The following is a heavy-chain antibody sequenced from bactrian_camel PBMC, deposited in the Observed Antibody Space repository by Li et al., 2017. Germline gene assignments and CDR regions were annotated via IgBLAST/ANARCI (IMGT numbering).Heavy chain of an antibody. CDR2: IDSDGST. V-gene: IGHV3S42*01. J-gene: IGHJ7*01. Sequence: EVQLVESGGDTVQAGGSLRLSCAASGSPNTMGWFRQAQGNGREGVACIDSDGSTSYADQMEGRFTISRDNAKSTLYLDMTSLQPDDTAMYYCAAEGGTAPCRGGQWRKYGMDYWGKGTQVTVS. D-gene: IGHD7*01. CDR1: GSPNT.